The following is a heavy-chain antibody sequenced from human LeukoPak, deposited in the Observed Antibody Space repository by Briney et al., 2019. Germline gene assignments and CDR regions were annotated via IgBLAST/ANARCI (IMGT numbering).Heavy chain of an antibody. CDR3: ARVRIDFWDLFDY. D-gene: IGHD3/OR15-3a*01. Sequence: HPGGSLRLSCAASGFTFSSYWMHWVRQAPGKGLVWVSRINSDGSSTSYADSVKGRFTISRDNAKNTLYLQMNSLRAEDTAVYYCARVRIDFWDLFDYWGQGTLVTVSS. CDR2: INSDGSST. J-gene: IGHJ4*02. V-gene: IGHV3-74*01. CDR1: GFTFSSYW.